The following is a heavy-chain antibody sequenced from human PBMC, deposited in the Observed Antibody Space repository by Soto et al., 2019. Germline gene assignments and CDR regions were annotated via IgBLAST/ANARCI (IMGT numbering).Heavy chain of an antibody. D-gene: IGHD3-22*01. CDR2: IWYDGSNK. J-gene: IGHJ4*02. Sequence: PAGSLRLSCAASGFTFSSYGMHWVRQAPGKGLEWVAVIWYDGSNKYYADSVKGRFTISRDNSKNTLYLQMNSLRAEDTDVYYCVSGSSGYYLYWGQGTLVTVSS. CDR1: GFTFSSYG. V-gene: IGHV3-33*01. CDR3: VSGSSGYYLY.